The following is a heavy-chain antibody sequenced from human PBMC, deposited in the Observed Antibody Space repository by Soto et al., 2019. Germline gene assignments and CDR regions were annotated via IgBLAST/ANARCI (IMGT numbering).Heavy chain of an antibody. Sequence: VLLVESGGGVVQPGRSLRLSCAASGFTFSSYGIHWVRQAPGKGLEWVALISYDGTDKYYADSVKGRFTISRDNSKSTLYLQMSSLGPEDTAVYYCVKERYAQLWLEDYGMDVWGQGTTVTV. CDR1: GFTFSSYG. V-gene: IGHV3-30*18. D-gene: IGHD5-18*01. CDR3: VKERYAQLWLEDYGMDV. CDR2: ISYDGTDK. J-gene: IGHJ6*02.